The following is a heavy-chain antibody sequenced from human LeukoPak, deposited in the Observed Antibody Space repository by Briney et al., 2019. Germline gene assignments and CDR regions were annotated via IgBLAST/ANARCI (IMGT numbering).Heavy chain of an antibody. V-gene: IGHV3-21*01. J-gene: IGHJ5*02. CDR1: GFTFSSYT. CDR3: ARGGVHGDFLLLSWFDP. Sequence: GGSLRLSCAASGFTFSSYTMNWVRQAPGKGVEWVSCISSSSKIHYSDSVKGGFPISRDNATTSLYLQMNSLRAEDTAVYYCARGGVHGDFLLLSWFDPWGQGTLVTVSS. D-gene: IGHD4-17*01. CDR2: ISSSSKI.